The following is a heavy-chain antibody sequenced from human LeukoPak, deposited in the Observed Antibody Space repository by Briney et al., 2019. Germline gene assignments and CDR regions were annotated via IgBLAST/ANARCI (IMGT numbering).Heavy chain of an antibody. Sequence: SETLSLTCTVSGGSISSSSYYWGWIRQPPGKGLEWIGSIYYSGSTYYNPSLKSRVTISVDTSKNQFSLKLSSVTAADTAVYYCARHEGASSTSKGRWFDPWGQGTLVTVSS. CDR1: GGSISSSSYY. D-gene: IGHD2-2*01. CDR3: ARHEGASSTSKGRWFDP. CDR2: IYYSGST. V-gene: IGHV4-39*01. J-gene: IGHJ5*02.